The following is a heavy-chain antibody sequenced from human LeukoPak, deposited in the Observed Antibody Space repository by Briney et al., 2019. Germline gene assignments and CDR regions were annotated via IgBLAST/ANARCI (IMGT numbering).Heavy chain of an antibody. V-gene: IGHV1-2*06. D-gene: IGHD6-19*01. CDR3: ARLCIAVAGTDY. CDR1: GYTFTGYY. J-gene: IGHJ4*02. Sequence: EAAVKVSCKASGYTFTGYYMHWVRQAPGQGLEWMGRINPNSGGTNYAQKFQGRVTMTRDTSISTAYMELSRLRSDDTAVYYCARLCIAVAGTDYWGQGTLVTVSS. CDR2: INPNSGGT.